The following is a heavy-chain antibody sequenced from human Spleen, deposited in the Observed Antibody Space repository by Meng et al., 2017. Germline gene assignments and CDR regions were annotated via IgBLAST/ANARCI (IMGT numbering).Heavy chain of an antibody. Sequence: VQLLEGGAGLFNASGTLSLALVGFGGSFSDYDWSWIRQPPGKGLEGIGKINQSGSTNYTPSLESRAAISVNTSQNNLSLKLSSVTAADSDVYYCARGPTTMAHDFDYWGQGTLVTVSS. CDR2: INQSGST. CDR1: GGSFSDYD. CDR3: ARGPTTMAHDFDY. D-gene: IGHD4-11*01. J-gene: IGHJ4*02. V-gene: IGHV4-34*01.